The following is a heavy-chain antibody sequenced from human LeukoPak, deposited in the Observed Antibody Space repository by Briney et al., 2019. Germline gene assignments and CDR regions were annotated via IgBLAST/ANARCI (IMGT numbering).Heavy chain of an antibody. Sequence: GGSLRLSCAASGFTFSSYSMNWVRQAPGKGLESVSYISSSSSTIYYADSVKGRFTIYRDNSKNTLYLQMNSLRAEDTAVYYCAKDGVRGPYYDILTGYYRAALSYFDYWGQGTLVTVSS. V-gene: IGHV3-48*01. CDR2: ISSSSSTI. J-gene: IGHJ4*02. CDR1: GFTFSSYS. D-gene: IGHD3-9*01. CDR3: AKDGVRGPYYDILTGYYRAALSYFDY.